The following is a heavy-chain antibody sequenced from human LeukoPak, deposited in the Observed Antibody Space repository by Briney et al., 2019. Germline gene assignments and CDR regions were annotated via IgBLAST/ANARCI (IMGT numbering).Heavy chain of an antibody. Sequence: HPGGSLRLSCAASGFTFGSYWMNWVRQAPGKGLEWVSYISSSGSTIYYADSVKGRFTISRDNAKNSLYLQMNSLRAEDTAVYYCARPASDMATTNWGQGTLVTVSS. V-gene: IGHV3-48*04. CDR1: GFTFGSYW. CDR2: ISSSGSTI. J-gene: IGHJ4*02. CDR3: ARPASDMATTN. D-gene: IGHD5-24*01.